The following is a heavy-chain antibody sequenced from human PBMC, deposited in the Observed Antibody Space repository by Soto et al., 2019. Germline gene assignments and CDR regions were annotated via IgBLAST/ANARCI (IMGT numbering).Heavy chain of an antibody. D-gene: IGHD3-16*01. CDR1: GGSIISSNW. V-gene: IGHV4-4*02. J-gene: IGHJ4*02. Sequence: QVQLQESGPGLVKPSGTLSLTCADTGGSIISSNWWSWVRQPPGKGLEWIGEFHHSGSTNYNPSLKSRVTLSVDKSRNQFSLQLSSVTAADTAVYYCVRHGGSFFDYWGQGTLVTVSS. CDR2: FHHSGST. CDR3: VRHGGSFFDY.